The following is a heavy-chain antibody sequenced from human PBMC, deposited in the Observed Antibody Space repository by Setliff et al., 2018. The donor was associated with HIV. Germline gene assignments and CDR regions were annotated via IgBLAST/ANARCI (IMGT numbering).Heavy chain of an antibody. D-gene: IGHD2-21*01. J-gene: IGHJ3*02. CDR2: ISGFNGKT. CDR3: ARDGEGGSYGTFDI. Sequence: ASVKVSCKASGYTVTIYGITWVRQAPGQGLEWMGWISGFNGKTNYAQNLQGRVTMTTDTSTSTAYMDLMSLRSDDTAVYYCARDGEGGSYGTFDIWGQGTMVTVSS. CDR1: GYTVTIYG. V-gene: IGHV1-18*01.